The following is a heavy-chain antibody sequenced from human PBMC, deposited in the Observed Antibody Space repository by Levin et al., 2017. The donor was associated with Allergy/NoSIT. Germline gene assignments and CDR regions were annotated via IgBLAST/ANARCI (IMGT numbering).Heavy chain of an antibody. J-gene: IGHJ5*02. V-gene: IGHV1-2*02. D-gene: IGHD3-22*01. CDR1: GYTFTGYY. CDR2: INPNSGGT. Sequence: ASVKVSCKASGYTFTGYYMHWVRQAPGQGLEWMGWINPNSGGTNYAQKFQGRVTMTRDTSISTAYMELSRLRSDDTAVYYCARAQGVRITMIVVGSWGQGTLVTVSS. CDR3: ARAQGVRITMIVVGS.